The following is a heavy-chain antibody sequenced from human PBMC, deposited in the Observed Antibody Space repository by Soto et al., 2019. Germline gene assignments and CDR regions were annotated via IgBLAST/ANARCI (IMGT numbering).Heavy chain of an antibody. CDR1: GGSFSGYY. D-gene: IGHD3-3*01. V-gene: IGHV4-34*01. J-gene: IGHJ6*02. CDR3: ARVYYDFWSGYYRGGGGMDV. CDR2: INHSGST. Sequence: QVQLQQWGAGLLKPSETLSLTCAVYGGSFSGYYWSWIRQPPGKGLEWIGEINHSGSTNYNPSLKSRVTRSVDTSKNQCSLKVSSVTAADTAVYYCARVYYDFWSGYYRGGGGMDVWGQGTTVTVSS.